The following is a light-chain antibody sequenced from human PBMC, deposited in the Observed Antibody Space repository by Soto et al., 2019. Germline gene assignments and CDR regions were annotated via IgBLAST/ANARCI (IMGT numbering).Light chain of an antibody. Sequence: DIQVTQSPSTLSASVGDRVTITCRASQSISSWLAWYQQKPGKAPNLLIYKASSLESGVPSRFSGSGSGTEFTLTISSLQPDDFATYYCQHYNSYSEAFGQGTKVDIK. CDR1: QSISSW. V-gene: IGKV1-5*03. CDR2: KAS. J-gene: IGKJ1*01. CDR3: QHYNSYSEA.